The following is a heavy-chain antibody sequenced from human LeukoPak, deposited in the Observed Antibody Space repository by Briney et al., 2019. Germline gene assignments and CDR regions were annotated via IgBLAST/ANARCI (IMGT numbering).Heavy chain of an antibody. CDR2: ISSSSSYI. CDR3: AKAAVAGTVTNWFDP. Sequence: PGGSLRLSCAASGFTFSSYSMNWVRQAPGKGLEWVSSISSSSSYIYCADSVKGRFTISRDNAKNSLYLQMNSLRTEDTALYYCAKAAVAGTVTNWFDPWGQGTLVTVSS. D-gene: IGHD6-19*01. V-gene: IGHV3-21*04. J-gene: IGHJ5*02. CDR1: GFTFSSYS.